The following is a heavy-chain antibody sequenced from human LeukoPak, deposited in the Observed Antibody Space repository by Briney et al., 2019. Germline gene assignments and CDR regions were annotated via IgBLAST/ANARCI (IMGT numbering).Heavy chain of an antibody. CDR1: GFTFSSYG. J-gene: IGHJ2*01. D-gene: IGHD2/OR15-2a*01. CDR2: IWYDGSNK. V-gene: IGHV3-33*01. CDR3: ARYRSMSGWYIDL. Sequence: PGRSLRLSCAASGFTFSSYGMHWVRQAPGKGLEWVAVIWYDGSNKYYPDSVQGRFTISRDNSKNTLYLQANSLRAEDTAVYYCARYRSMSGWYIDLWGRGTLVTVSS.